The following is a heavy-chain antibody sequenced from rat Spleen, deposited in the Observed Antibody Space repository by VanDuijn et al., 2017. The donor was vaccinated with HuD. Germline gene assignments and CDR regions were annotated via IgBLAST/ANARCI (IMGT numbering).Heavy chain of an antibody. V-gene: IGHV5-25*01. CDR3: ARSEGTHYYLPFAD. Sequence: EVQLVESGGGLVQPGRSMKLSCAASGFTFSNYYMAWVRQAPTKGLEWVASISTGGAITDYRDSVKGRFAISRDIAKSALYLQMDSLGSEDTATYYCARSEGTHYYLPFADWGQGTLVTVSS. D-gene: IGHD1-12*02. CDR1: GFTFSNYY. CDR2: ISTGGAIT. J-gene: IGHJ3*01.